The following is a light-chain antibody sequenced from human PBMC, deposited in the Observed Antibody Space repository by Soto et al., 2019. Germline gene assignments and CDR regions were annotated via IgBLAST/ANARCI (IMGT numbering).Light chain of an antibody. CDR1: SSDVGSYNL. CDR2: EVS. Sequence: QSALTQPASVSGSPGQSIAISCTGTSSDVGSYNLVSWYQQHPGKAPKLMIYEVSKRPSGVSNRFSGSKSGNTASLTISGLQAEDEADYYCCSYAVSSTFGPYVFGTGTKVTVL. J-gene: IGLJ1*01. V-gene: IGLV2-23*02. CDR3: CSYAVSSTFGPYV.